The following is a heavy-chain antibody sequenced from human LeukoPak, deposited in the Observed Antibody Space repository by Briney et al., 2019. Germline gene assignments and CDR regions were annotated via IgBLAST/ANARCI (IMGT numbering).Heavy chain of an antibody. J-gene: IGHJ4*02. CDR1: GFTFSDYY. V-gene: IGHV3-11*01. Sequence: GGSLRLSCAASGFTFSDYYMSWIRQAPGKGLEWVSYVSSRGSTIYYADSVKGRSTISRDNAKNSLYLQMNSLRAEDTAVYYCARARLPSSSWSPFDYWGQGTLVTVSS. CDR3: ARARLPSSSWSPFDY. CDR2: VSSRGSTI. D-gene: IGHD6-13*01.